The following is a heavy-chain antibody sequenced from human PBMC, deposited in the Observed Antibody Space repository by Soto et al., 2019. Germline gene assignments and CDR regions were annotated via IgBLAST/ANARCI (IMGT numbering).Heavy chain of an antibody. D-gene: IGHD2-15*01. CDR1: GGSISSYY. CDR3: ARHSLCSGGSCYYYYYYMDV. Sequence: QVQLQESGPGLVKPSETLSLTCTVSGGSISSYYWSWIRQPPGKGLEWIGYIYYSGSTNYNPSLKSRVTISVDTSKNQFSLKLSSVTAADTAVYYCARHSLCSGGSCYYYYYYMDVWGKGTTVTVSS. J-gene: IGHJ6*03. V-gene: IGHV4-59*08. CDR2: IYYSGST.